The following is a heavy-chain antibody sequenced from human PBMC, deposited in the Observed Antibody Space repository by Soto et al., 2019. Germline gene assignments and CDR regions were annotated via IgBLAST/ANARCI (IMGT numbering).Heavy chain of an antibody. V-gene: IGHV3-21*01. D-gene: IGHD3-22*01. J-gene: IGHJ6*02. CDR1: GFTFTNYA. CDR3: ARDYYDSIKYYYYGMDV. CDR2: ISGSSSYI. Sequence: EVQLLESGGGLVQPGGSLILSCAASGFTFTNYAMSWVRQAPGKGLEWVSGISGSSSYIYYADSVKGRFTISRDNAKNSLYLQMNSLRAEDTAVYYCARDYYDSIKYYYYGMDVWGQGTTVTVSS.